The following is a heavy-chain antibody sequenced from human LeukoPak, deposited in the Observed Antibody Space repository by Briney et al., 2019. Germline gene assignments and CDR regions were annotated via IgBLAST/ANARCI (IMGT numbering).Heavy chain of an antibody. J-gene: IGHJ4*02. V-gene: IGHV4-31*03. Sequence: TSSETLSLTCTVSGGSISSGGYYWSWIRQHPGKGLEWIGYIYYSGSTYYNPSLKSRVTISVDTSKDQFSLKLSSVTAADTAVYYCAREAHTLYYFDYWGQGTLVTVSS. CDR2: IYYSGST. CDR1: GGSISSGGYY. D-gene: IGHD3-16*01. CDR3: AREAHTLYYFDY.